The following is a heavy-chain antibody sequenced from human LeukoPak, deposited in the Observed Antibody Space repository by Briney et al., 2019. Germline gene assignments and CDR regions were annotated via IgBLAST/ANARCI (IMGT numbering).Heavy chain of an antibody. D-gene: IGHD2-2*01. J-gene: IGHJ5*02. V-gene: IGHV4-59*08. CDR3: ARALGGYCRSTSCVLTRPHLDP. Sequence: SETLSLTCTVPGGSISSYYWSWIRQPPGKALEWIGYIYYSGSTNYNSSLKSRVTISVDTSKNQFSLKLSSVTAADTAVYYCARALGGYCRSTSCVLTRPHLDPWGQGTLVTVSS. CDR2: IYYSGST. CDR1: GGSISSYY.